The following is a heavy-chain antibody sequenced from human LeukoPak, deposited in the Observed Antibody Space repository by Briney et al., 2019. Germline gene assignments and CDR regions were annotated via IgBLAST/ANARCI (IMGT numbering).Heavy chain of an antibody. D-gene: IGHD3-10*01. CDR3: ARAQWGYYGSGSPSPYYYYYMDV. CDR1: GYTFTGYY. CDR2: IIPIFGTA. Sequence: ASVKVSCKASGYTFTGYYMHWVRQAPGQGLEWMGGIIPIFGTANYAQKFQGRVTITADESTSTAYMELSSLRSEDTAVYYCARAQWGYYGSGSPSPYYYYYMDVWGKGTTVTISS. V-gene: IGHV1-69*13. J-gene: IGHJ6*03.